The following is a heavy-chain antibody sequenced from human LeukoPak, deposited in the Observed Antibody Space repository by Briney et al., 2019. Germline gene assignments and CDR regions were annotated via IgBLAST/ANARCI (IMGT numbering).Heavy chain of an antibody. CDR3: ARQVSREGHFDY. V-gene: IGHV3-7*01. Sequence: GSLRLSCAASGFTFKNYWMSWVRQGQGKGLEWVAHIKEDTSQKYYVGSVEGRFTISRDNARNSLYLQMNSLRGEDTAVYFCARQVSREGHFDYWGQGALVTVSS. CDR2: IKEDTSQK. CDR1: GFTFKNYW. D-gene: IGHD1-26*01. J-gene: IGHJ4*02.